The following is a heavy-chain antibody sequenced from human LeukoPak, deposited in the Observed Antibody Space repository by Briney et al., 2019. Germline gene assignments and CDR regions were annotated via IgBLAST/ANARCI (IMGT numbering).Heavy chain of an antibody. CDR2: IKQDGSDK. CDR1: GFTFSSYS. J-gene: IGHJ4*02. Sequence: PGGSLRLSCAASGFTFSSYSMNWVRQAPGKGLEWVANIKQDGSDKYYMASMKGRFTISRDNAKNSLYLQMNSLRAEDTAVYYCARGGGKGSFDYWGQGTLVTVSS. CDR3: ARGGGKGSFDY. V-gene: IGHV3-7*01.